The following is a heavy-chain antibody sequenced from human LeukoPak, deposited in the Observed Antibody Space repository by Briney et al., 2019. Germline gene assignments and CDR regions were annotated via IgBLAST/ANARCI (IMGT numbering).Heavy chain of an antibody. V-gene: IGHV3-21*01. CDR1: GFPFSSYS. Sequence: PGGSLRLSCAASGFPFSSYSINWVRQAPGKGLEWVSSITSSSHFIYHADSVKGRFTISRDNAKNSLYLQMNSLRVEDTAVYYCSRDYRELHLGELSSGYWGQGTLVTVSS. CDR3: SRDYRELHLGELSSGY. D-gene: IGHD3-16*02. J-gene: IGHJ4*02. CDR2: ITSSSHFI.